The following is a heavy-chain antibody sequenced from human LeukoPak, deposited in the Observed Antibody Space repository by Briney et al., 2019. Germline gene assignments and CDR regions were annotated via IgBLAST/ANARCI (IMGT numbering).Heavy chain of an antibody. D-gene: IGHD6-13*01. J-gene: IGHJ6*03. CDR2: IYYSGST. CDR3: AGRIAAAGQKEPKTYYYYYYYMDV. Sequence: PSETLSLTCAVYGGSFSGYYWSWIRQPPGKGLEWIGYIYYSGSTNYNPSLKSRVTISVDTSKNQFSLKLSSVTAADTAVYYCAGRIAAAGQKEPKTYYYYYYYMDVWGKGTTVTISS. V-gene: IGHV4-59*01. CDR1: GGSFSGYY.